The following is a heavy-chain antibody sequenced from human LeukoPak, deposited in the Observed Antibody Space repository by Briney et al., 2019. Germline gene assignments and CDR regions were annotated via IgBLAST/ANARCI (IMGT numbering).Heavy chain of an antibody. D-gene: IGHD3-10*01. CDR3: AQGGSEIYYFYHGMDV. CDR2: ISYDGSNK. Sequence: SGRSLRLSCVASGFKFNSYAIHWVRQAPGKGLQWVTVISYDGSNKYYADSVKGRFTISRDNSKNTVYLQMNSLRAEDTAVYHCAQGGSEIYYFYHGMDVWGRGTTVTVSS. J-gene: IGHJ6*02. V-gene: IGHV3-30*18. CDR1: GFKFNSYA.